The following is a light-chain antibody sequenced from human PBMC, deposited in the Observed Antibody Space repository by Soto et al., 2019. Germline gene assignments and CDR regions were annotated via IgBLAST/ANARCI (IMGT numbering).Light chain of an antibody. CDR3: MQGTHWPYT. CDR1: QSLVHSDGNTH. CDR2: KVS. V-gene: IGKV2-30*02. J-gene: IGKJ2*01. Sequence: DVVMTQSPLSLPVTLGQPASISCRSTQSLVHSDGNTHLNWFQQRPGQSPRRLICKVSNRDSGVPDRFSGSASGTDFTLKISRVEAEDVGVYYCMQGTHWPYTFGQGTKPEIK.